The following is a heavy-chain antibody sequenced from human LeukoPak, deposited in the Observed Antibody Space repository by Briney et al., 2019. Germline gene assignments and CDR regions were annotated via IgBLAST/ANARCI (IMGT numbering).Heavy chain of an antibody. CDR3: AKVTWGAAAYNWFDP. CDR1: GFTFSSYA. D-gene: IGHD6-13*01. Sequence: GGSLRLSCAASGFTFSSYAMSWVSQAPGKGLEWVSAISGSGGSTYYADSVKGRFTISRDNSKNTLYLQMNSLRAEDTAVYYCAKVTWGAAAYNWFDPWGQGTLVTVSS. V-gene: IGHV3-23*01. CDR2: ISGSGGST. J-gene: IGHJ5*02.